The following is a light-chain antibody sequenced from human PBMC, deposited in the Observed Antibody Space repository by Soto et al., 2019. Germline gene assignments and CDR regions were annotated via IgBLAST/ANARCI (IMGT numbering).Light chain of an antibody. CDR1: QSILSTSNNKNY. Sequence: DIVMTQSPDSLAVSLGERATINCKSSQSILSTSNNKNYLAWYQHKPGQPPKLLIFWASTRESGVPDRFSGSGSGTDFTLTISSLQAEDVAVYYCQQYSSYSPLTFGGGTKVEIK. CDR3: QQYSSYSPLT. J-gene: IGKJ4*01. CDR2: WAS. V-gene: IGKV4-1*01.